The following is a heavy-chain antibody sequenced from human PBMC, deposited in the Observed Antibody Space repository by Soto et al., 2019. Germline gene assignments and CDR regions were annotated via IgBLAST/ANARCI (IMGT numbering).Heavy chain of an antibody. D-gene: IGHD2-15*01. J-gene: IGHJ5*02. Sequence: SVKVSCKASGGTFSSYAISWVRQAPGQGLEWMGGIIPIFGTANYAQKFQGRVTITADESTSTAYMELSSLRSEDTAVYYCARDGGGYCSGGSCYFNWFDPWGQGTLVTVSS. V-gene: IGHV1-69*13. CDR2: IIPIFGTA. CDR1: GGTFSSYA. CDR3: ARDGGGYCSGGSCYFNWFDP.